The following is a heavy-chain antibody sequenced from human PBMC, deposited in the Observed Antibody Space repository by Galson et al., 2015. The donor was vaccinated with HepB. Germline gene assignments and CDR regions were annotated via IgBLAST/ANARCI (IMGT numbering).Heavy chain of an antibody. Sequence: SLRLSCAASGFAFSSYVLHWVRRAPGKGPEWVSAIGTGGDTYYADSVMGRFTISRDNAKNSLYLQMDNLRAEDTAEYYCGRAGRAPPDYWGQGTLVTVS. CDR1: GFAFSSYV. CDR3: GRAGRAPPDY. J-gene: IGHJ4*02. D-gene: IGHD1-14*01. CDR2: IGTGGDT. V-gene: IGHV3-47*02.